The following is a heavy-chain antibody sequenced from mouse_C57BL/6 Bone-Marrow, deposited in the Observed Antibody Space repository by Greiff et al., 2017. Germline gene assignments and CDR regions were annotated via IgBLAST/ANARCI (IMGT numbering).Heavy chain of an antibody. CDR3: ARDYGNWAY. CDR1: GYTFTSYW. CDR2: IDPSGSYT. D-gene: IGHD2-1*01. Sequence: QVQLQQPGAELVRPGTSVKLSCKASGYTFTSYWMHWVKQRPGQGLEWIGVIDPSGSYTNYNQKFKGKATLTVDTSSSTAYMQLSSLTSEESAVYDGARDYGNWAYWGQGTRVTVSA. J-gene: IGHJ3*01. V-gene: IGHV1-59*01.